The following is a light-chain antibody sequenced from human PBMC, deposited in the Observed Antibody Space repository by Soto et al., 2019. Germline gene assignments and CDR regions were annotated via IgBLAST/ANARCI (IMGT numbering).Light chain of an antibody. CDR1: NSDIGGYNY. CDR2: DVS. Sequence: QSALTQPRPVSGSPGQSVTISCTGTNSDIGGYNYVSWYQQHPGKAPKVMIYDVSRRPSGVPDRLSGSKSGNTASLTISGLQAEDEADYYCCSYAGTYNFWVFGGGTKLTVL. CDR3: CSYAGTYNFWV. V-gene: IGLV2-11*01. J-gene: IGLJ3*02.